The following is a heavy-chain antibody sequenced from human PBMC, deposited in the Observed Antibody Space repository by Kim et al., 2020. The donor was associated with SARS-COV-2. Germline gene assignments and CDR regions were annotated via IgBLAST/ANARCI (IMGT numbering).Heavy chain of an antibody. J-gene: IGHJ4*02. CDR1: GFTFSSYG. CDR2: IWYDGSNK. V-gene: IGHV3-33*01. Sequence: GGSLRLSCAASGFTFSSYGMHWVRQAPGKGLEWVAVIWYDGSNKYYADSVKGRFTISRDNSKNTLYLQMNSLRAEDTAVYYCAREFSSYYYDSSGYYPDYWGQGTLVTVSS. CDR3: AREFSSYYYDSSGYYPDY. D-gene: IGHD3-22*01.